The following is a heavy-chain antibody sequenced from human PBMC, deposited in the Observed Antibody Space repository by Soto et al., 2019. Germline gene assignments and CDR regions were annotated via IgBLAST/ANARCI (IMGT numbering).Heavy chain of an antibody. CDR1: GFTFSSYA. D-gene: IGHD3-22*01. CDR3: AKTYDSSGYYYGY. V-gene: IGHV3-23*01. Sequence: EVQLLESGGDLVQPGGSLRLSCAASGFTFSSYAMSWVRQAPGKGLEWVSAISGSGGSTYYADSVKVRFTISRDNSKNTLYLQMNSLRAEDTAVYYCAKTYDSSGYYYGYWGQGTLVTVSS. J-gene: IGHJ4*02. CDR2: ISGSGGST.